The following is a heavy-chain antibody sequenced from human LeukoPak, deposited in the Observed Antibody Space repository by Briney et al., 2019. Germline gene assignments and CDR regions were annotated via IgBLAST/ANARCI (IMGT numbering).Heavy chain of an antibody. CDR1: GYTFTSYD. CDR3: ARSPPNWGFDH. J-gene: IGHJ4*02. D-gene: IGHD7-27*01. V-gene: IGHV1-8*01. CDR2: MSPNSGNT. Sequence: GVSVKVSCKASGYTFTSYDINWVRQATGQDLEWMGWMSPNSGNTGYAQKFQGRVTMTRNTSIRTAYMELSNLRSEDTAVYYCARSPPNWGFDHWGQGTLVTVSS.